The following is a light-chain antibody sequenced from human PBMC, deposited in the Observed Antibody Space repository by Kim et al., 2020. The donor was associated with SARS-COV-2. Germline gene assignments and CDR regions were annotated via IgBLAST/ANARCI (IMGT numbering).Light chain of an antibody. CDR3: QQYNNWPLYT. V-gene: IGKV3-15*01. Sequence: EIVMTQSPATLSVSPGERATLSCRASQSVSSNLAWYQQKPGQAPSLLIYGAATRATGIPARFSGSGSGTEFTLTNSSLQSEDFAVYYCQQYNNWPLYTFGQGTKLEI. CDR2: GAA. CDR1: QSVSSN. J-gene: IGKJ2*01.